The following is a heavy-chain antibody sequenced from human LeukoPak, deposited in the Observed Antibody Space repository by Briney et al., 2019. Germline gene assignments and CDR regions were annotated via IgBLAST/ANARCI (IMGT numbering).Heavy chain of an antibody. V-gene: IGHV3-23*01. Sequence: GGSLRLSCAASGFTFSSYAMSWVRQAPGKGLEWVSAISGSGGSTYYADSVKGRFTISRDNAKNSLYLQMNSLRAEDTAVYYCARAQDSGWSRGAFDIWGQGTMVTVSS. CDR3: ARAQDSGWSRGAFDI. CDR2: ISGSGGST. CDR1: GFTFSSYA. D-gene: IGHD6-19*01. J-gene: IGHJ3*02.